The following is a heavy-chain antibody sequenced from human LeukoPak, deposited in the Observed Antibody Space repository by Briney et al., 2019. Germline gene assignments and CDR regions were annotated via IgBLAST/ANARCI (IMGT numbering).Heavy chain of an antibody. Sequence: PGGSLRLSCAASGFTFSSYSMNWVRQAPGKGLEWVSSISSSSSYIYYADSVKGRFTISRDNAKNSLYLQMNGLRAEDTAVYYCARDYLGYCSSTSCPYFDYWGQGTLVTVSS. J-gene: IGHJ4*02. V-gene: IGHV3-21*01. CDR1: GFTFSSYS. CDR3: ARDYLGYCSSTSCPYFDY. CDR2: ISSSSSYI. D-gene: IGHD2-2*01.